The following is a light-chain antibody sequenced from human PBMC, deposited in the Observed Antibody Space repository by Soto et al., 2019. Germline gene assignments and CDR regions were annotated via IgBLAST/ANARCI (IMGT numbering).Light chain of an antibody. V-gene: IGKV1-5*01. CDR2: DAS. J-gene: IGKJ2*01. Sequence: DIQMTQAPATLSASVGDRVTFTCGASQSISSWVSWYQQKPGKDPKLLSFDASTWQFGVPSSCSGSESGTEFTLTISSLQPDDGATYYCQQYKSYPYTFGQGTKVDIK. CDR1: QSISSW. CDR3: QQYKSYPYT.